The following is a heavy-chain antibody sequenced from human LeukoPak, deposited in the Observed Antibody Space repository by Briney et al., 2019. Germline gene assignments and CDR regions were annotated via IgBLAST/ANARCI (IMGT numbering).Heavy chain of an antibody. D-gene: IGHD3-22*01. CDR2: IYYSGST. CDR3: ARVVVIDDYYYHYGMDV. CDR1: GGSISSGGYY. V-gene: IGHV4-31*03. J-gene: IGHJ6*02. Sequence: PSETLSLTCTVSGGSISSGGYYWSWIRQHPGKGLEWIGYIYYSGSTYYNPSLKSRVTISVDTSKNQFSLKLSSVTAADTAVYYCARVVVIDDYYYHYGMDVWGQGTTVTVSS.